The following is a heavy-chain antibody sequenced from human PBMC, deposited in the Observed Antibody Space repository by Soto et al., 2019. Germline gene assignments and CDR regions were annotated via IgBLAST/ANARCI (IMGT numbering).Heavy chain of an antibody. CDR3: AREGGYFDWLLSLYYYYGMDV. Sequence: GGSLRLSCAASGFTFDDYGMSWVRQAPGKGLEWVSGINWNGGSTGYADSVKGRFTISRDNAKNSLYLQMNSLRAEDTALYYCAREGGYFDWLLSLYYYYGMDVWGQGTTVTVSS. J-gene: IGHJ6*02. CDR1: GFTFDDYG. V-gene: IGHV3-20*04. CDR2: INWNGGST. D-gene: IGHD3-9*01.